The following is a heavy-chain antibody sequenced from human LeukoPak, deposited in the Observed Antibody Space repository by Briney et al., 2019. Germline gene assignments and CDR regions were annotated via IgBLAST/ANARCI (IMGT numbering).Heavy chain of an antibody. Sequence: SVKVSCKASGGTFSSYAISWVRQAPGQGLEWMGGIIPIFGTANYAQKFQGRVTITTDESTSTAYMELSNLRSEDTAVYYCARGREGYYDSIGYHQDYDAFDIWGQGTMVIVSS. J-gene: IGHJ3*02. CDR3: ARGREGYYDSIGYHQDYDAFDI. D-gene: IGHD3-22*01. CDR2: IIPIFGTA. CDR1: GGTFSSYA. V-gene: IGHV1-69*05.